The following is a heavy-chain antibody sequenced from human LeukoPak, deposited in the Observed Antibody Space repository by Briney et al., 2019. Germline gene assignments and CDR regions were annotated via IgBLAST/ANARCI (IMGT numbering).Heavy chain of an antibody. J-gene: IGHJ4*02. CDR2: IYYSGST. D-gene: IGHD3-22*01. V-gene: IGHV4-30-4*01. Sequence: SETLSLTCTVSGGSISSGDYYWNWIRQPPGKGLEWIGYIYYSGSTYYNPSLRSRVTISVDTSKNHFSLKLSSVTAADTAVYYCARADYYDSSGSEIWGQGTLVTVSS. CDR1: GGSISSGDYY. CDR3: ARADYYDSSGSEI.